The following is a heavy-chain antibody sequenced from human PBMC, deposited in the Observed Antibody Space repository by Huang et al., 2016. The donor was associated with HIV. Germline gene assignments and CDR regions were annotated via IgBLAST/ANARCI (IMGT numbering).Heavy chain of an antibody. D-gene: IGHD3-16*02. CDR2: MALDGILE. CDR3: AKPVWVSYLYTGTHYYFDH. V-gene: IGHV3-30*18. J-gene: IGHJ4*02. Sequence: QVQLVESGGGVVQPGRSLRLSCAVSGFTLRSYGMHLVRQAPGKWLEWVGCMALDGILEVYADSVNGRLTISRDNSKNTLYLQMNSLRPEDTAVYYCAKPVWVSYLYTGTHYYFDHWGQGTLVSVSS. CDR1: GFTLRSYG.